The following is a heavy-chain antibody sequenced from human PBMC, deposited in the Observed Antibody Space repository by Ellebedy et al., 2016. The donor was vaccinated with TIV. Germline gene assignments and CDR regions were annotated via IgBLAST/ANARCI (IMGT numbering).Heavy chain of an antibody. CDR1: GFTFGTNA. J-gene: IGHJ6*02. V-gene: IGHV3-23*01. Sequence: GESLKISCAASGFTFGTNAMGWVRQSPERGLEWISAISADGTRIYYADSVKGRFIISRDNSKNILYLQMNSLRAEDTAVYYSTKHRPSASMDVWGQGTTVTVSS. CDR3: TKHRPSASMDV. CDR2: ISADGTRI. D-gene: IGHD6-25*01.